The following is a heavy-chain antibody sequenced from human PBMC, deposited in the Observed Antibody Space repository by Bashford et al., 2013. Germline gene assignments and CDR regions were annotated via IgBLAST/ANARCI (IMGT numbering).Heavy chain of an antibody. CDR3: ARGLELAYYYYGMDV. D-gene: IGHD1-7*01. Sequence: ASVKVSCKASGYSFIGSYIHWVRQAPGQGLEWMGWINPNSGDTRYAQNFQGGVTMTRDTSTDTAFMELSRLRAHDTAVYYCARGLELAYYYYGMDVWGQGTTVTVSS. J-gene: IGHJ6*02. CDR2: INPNSGDT. V-gene: IGHV1-2*02. CDR1: GYSFIGSY.